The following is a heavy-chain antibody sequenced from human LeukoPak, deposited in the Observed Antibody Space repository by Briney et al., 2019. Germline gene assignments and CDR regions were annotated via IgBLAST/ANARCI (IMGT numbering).Heavy chain of an antibody. CDR3: ARDGGSYHPFDY. CDR2: ISSSSSYI. V-gene: IGHV3-21*01. Sequence: PGGSLRLSCAASGFTFSSYSMNWVRQAPGKGLEWVSSISSSSSYIYYADSVKGRFTISRDNAKNSLYLQINSLRAEDTAVYYCARDGGSYHPFDYWGQGTLVTVSS. J-gene: IGHJ4*02. D-gene: IGHD1-26*01. CDR1: GFTFSSYS.